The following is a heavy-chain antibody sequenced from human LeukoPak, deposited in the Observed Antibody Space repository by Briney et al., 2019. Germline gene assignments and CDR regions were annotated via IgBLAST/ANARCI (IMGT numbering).Heavy chain of an antibody. Sequence: ASVKVSCKASGYTFTGYYMHWVRQAPGQGLEWMGWINPNSGGTNYAQKFQGRVTITADKSTSTAYMELSSLRSEDTAVYYCARGTNYYDSSGYYSWYNWFDPWGQGTLVTVSS. J-gene: IGHJ5*02. D-gene: IGHD3-22*01. CDR3: ARGTNYYDSSGYYSWYNWFDP. V-gene: IGHV1-2*02. CDR1: GYTFTGYY. CDR2: INPNSGGT.